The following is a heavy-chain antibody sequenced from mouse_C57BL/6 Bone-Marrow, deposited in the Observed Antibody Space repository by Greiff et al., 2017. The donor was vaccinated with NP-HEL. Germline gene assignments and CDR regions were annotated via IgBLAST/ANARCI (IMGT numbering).Heavy chain of an antibody. J-gene: IGHJ3*01. CDR2: INPSSGYT. CDR1: GYTFTSYT. D-gene: IGHD3-2*02. CDR3: AREWLRLVGGFAY. Sequence: QVQLKESGAELARPGASVKMSCKASGYTFTSYTMHWVKQRPGQGLEWIGYINPSSGYTKYNQKFKDKATLTADKSSSTAYMHLSSLTSEDSAVYYCAREWLRLVGGFAYWGQGTLVTVSA. V-gene: IGHV1-4*01.